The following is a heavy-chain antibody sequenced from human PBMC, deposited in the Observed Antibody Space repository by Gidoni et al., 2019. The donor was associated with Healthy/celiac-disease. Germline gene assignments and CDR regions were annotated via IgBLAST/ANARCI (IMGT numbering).Heavy chain of an antibody. CDR1: GFTFSSYS. D-gene: IGHD1-7*01. V-gene: IGHV3-21*01. CDR2: ISSSSSYI. Sequence: EVQLVESGGGLVKPGGSLRLSCAASGFTFSSYSMNWVRQAPGKGLEWVSSISSSSSYIYYADSVKGRFTISRDNAKNSLYLQMNSLRAEDTAVYYCAREGDITGTTGWFDPWGQGTLVTVSS. CDR3: AREGDITGTTGWFDP. J-gene: IGHJ5*02.